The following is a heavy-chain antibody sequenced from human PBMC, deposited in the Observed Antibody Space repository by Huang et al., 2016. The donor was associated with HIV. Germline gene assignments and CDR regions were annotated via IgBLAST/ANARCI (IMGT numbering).Heavy chain of an antibody. V-gene: IGHV4-34*02. Sequence: QVQLKQWGAGLLKPSETLSLTCAVYGGAFRGSSWTWIRQFPAKGLEWIGDINHNGKIIDNPSPSSRVTISTDTSKNHFSLHLPSVTAADTALYYCARGFNYYASDNLGVYYFDSWGLGTLVTVSP. D-gene: IGHD3-10*01. CDR2: INHNGKI. CDR3: ARGFNYYASDNLGVYYFDS. CDR1: GGAFRGSS. J-gene: IGHJ4*02.